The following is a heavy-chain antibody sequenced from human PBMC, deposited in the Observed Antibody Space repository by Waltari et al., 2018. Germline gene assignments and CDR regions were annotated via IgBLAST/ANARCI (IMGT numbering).Heavy chain of an antibody. D-gene: IGHD3-3*01. V-gene: IGHV4-59*01. Sequence: QVQLQESGPGLVKPSETLSLTCTVSGGSISSYYWSLIRQPPGKGLEWIGYIYYSGSTNYNPSLKSRVTISVDTSKNQFSLKLSSVTAADTAVYYCARDHYEKNYYYYMDVWGKGTTVTVSS. CDR2: IYYSGST. CDR3: ARDHYEKNYYYYMDV. J-gene: IGHJ6*03. CDR1: GGSISSYY.